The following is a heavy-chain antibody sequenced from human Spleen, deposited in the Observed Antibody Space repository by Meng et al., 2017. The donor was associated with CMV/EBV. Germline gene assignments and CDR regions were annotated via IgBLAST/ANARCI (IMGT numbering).Heavy chain of an antibody. D-gene: IGHD4-11*01. CDR3: ARVTTVTTSNYYFDY. V-gene: IGHV1-46*01. CDR2: INPSGGST. J-gene: IGHJ4*02. Sequence: SGYTFTSYYMHWVRQAPGQGLEWMGIINPSGGSTSYAQKFQGRVTMTRDTSTSTVYMELSSLRSEDTAVYYCARVTTVTTSNYYFDYWGQGTLVTVSS. CDR1: GYTFTSYY.